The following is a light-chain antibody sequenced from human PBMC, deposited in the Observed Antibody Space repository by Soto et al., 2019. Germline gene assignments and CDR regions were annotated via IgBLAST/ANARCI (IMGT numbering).Light chain of an antibody. J-gene: IGLJ1*01. CDR2: SNN. CDR3: ATRGVRLNARDV. Sequence: QSALTQPPSASGTPGQRVTISCSGSSSNIGSNSVNWYQQLPGAAPKLLIYSNNQRPSGVPDRFSGSKSGTSASLAISGLQSEDESDYYCATRGVRLNARDVFRTG. V-gene: IGLV1-44*01. CDR1: SSNIGSNS.